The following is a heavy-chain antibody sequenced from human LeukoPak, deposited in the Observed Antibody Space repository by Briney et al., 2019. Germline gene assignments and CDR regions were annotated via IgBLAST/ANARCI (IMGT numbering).Heavy chain of an antibody. CDR2: IIPIFGIA. Sequence: ATVKVSCKASGGTFSSYAISWVRQAPGQGLEWMGRIIPIFGIANYAQKFQGRVTTTADKSTSTAYMELSSLRSEDTAVYYCATYHIVVVVAASSYGMDVWGQGTTVTVSS. V-gene: IGHV1-69*04. D-gene: IGHD2-15*01. CDR1: GGTFSSYA. CDR3: ATYHIVVVVAASSYGMDV. J-gene: IGHJ6*02.